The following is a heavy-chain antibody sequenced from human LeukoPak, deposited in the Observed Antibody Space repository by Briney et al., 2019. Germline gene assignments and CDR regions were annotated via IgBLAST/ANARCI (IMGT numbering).Heavy chain of an antibody. J-gene: IGHJ4*02. CDR2: VLYSGTN. D-gene: IGHD1-26*01. CDR3: ARHDDWATGRYSFDY. CDR1: GGSISSYY. V-gene: IGHV4-59*08. Sequence: PSETLSLTCTVSGGSISSYYWSWIRQSPGKGLEGIAYVLYSGTNKYNPSLKSRVTLSVDTAKNQFSLKLNSVTAADTAIYYCARHDDWATGRYSFDYWGQGTLVTVSS.